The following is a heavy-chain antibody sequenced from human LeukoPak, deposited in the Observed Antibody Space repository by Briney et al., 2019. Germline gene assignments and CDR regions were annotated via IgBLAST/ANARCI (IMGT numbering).Heavy chain of an antibody. Sequence: GGSLRLSCAASGFTFSSYGMNWVRQAPGRGLEWVSYISTNSSYIYYADSVKGRFTISRDNDKNSLYLQMNSLRVEDTAVYYCARDRYGVAAEGHWFDPWGQGTLVSVAS. CDR3: ARDRYGVAAEGHWFDP. CDR1: GFTFSSYG. CDR2: ISTNSSYI. V-gene: IGHV3-21*05. D-gene: IGHD6-13*01. J-gene: IGHJ5*02.